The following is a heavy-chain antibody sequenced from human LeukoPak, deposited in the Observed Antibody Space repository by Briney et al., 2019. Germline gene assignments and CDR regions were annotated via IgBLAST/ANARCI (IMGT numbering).Heavy chain of an antibody. J-gene: IGHJ2*01. D-gene: IGHD3-10*01. V-gene: IGHV3-53*01. CDR2: IYIGGST. CDR3: ARLAMVRGVRGYFDL. Sequence: GGSLGLSCEDSGFTVSSNYMSWVRQAPGEGLEWVSVIYIGGSTYYADSVKDRFTISRDNSKNTLYLQMNSLRAEDTAVYYCARLAMVRGVRGYFDLWGRGTLVTVSS. CDR1: GFTVSSNY.